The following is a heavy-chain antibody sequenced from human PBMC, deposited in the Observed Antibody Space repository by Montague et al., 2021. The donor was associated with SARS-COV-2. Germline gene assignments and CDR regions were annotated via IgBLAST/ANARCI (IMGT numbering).Heavy chain of an antibody. Sequence: YLRLSCAVSGFPFDDYGMSWVRQAPGKGLEWVSGISRSGDSTAYGDSVKGRFTISRDNAKNSLYLQMNSLRVEDTAFYHCSRGGGMIRGVVDFWGQGILVSVSS. CDR3: SRGGGMIRGVVDF. D-gene: IGHD3-10*01. CDR2: ISRSGDST. J-gene: IGHJ4*02. CDR1: GFPFDDYG. V-gene: IGHV3-20*01.